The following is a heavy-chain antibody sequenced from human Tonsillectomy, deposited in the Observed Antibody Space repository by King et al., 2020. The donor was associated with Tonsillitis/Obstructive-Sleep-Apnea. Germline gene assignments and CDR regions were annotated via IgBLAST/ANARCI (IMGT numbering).Heavy chain of an antibody. CDR2: IYYSGST. CDR1: GGSISSYY. CDR3: ARAPGDIVATILFDY. J-gene: IGHJ4*02. V-gene: IGHV4-59*01. D-gene: IGHD5-12*01. Sequence: VQLQESGPGLVKPSETLSLTCTVSGGSISSYYWSWIRQPPGKGLEWIGYIYYSGSTNYNPSLKSRVTISVDTSKNQFSLKLSSVTAADTAVYYFARAPGDIVATILFDYWGQGTLVTVSS.